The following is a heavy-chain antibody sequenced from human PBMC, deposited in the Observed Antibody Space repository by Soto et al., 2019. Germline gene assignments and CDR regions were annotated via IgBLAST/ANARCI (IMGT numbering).Heavy chain of an antibody. J-gene: IGHJ6*02. CDR2: IGTRGKTI. V-gene: IGHV3-48*03. CDR3: ARDPAIYSGKFDYGLDV. D-gene: IGHD4-4*01. CDR1: GFTFSSYE. Sequence: GGSLRLSCAVSGFTFSSYEMNWVRQAPGKGLEWVSYIGTRGKTIYYADSVRGRFTISRDNAKNSLYLQMNSLRAEDTAVYFCARDPAIYSGKFDYGLDVWGRGTTVTVSS.